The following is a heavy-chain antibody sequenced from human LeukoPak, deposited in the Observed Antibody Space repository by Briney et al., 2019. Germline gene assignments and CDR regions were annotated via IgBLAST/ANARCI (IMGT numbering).Heavy chain of an antibody. V-gene: IGHV1-69*05. D-gene: IGHD3-16*01. Sequence: SVKVSCKASGGTFSSYAISWVRQAPGQGLEWMGGIIPIFGTANYAQKFQGRVTITTDESTSTAYMELSSLRSEDTAVYYCARGVGLNYYYYYMDVWGKGTTVTVSS. CDR3: ARGVGLNYYYYYMDV. CDR2: IIPIFGTA. J-gene: IGHJ6*03. CDR1: GGTFSSYA.